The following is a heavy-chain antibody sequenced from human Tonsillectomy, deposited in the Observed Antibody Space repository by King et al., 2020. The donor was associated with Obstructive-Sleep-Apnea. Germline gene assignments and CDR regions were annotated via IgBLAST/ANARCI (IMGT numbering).Heavy chain of an antibody. D-gene: IGHD6-19*01. J-gene: IGHJ5*02. V-gene: IGHV3-21*01. CDR2: ITSGSSFM. CDR3: VGSRIAVAGKVNWFDP. CDR1: GFTFNTYT. Sequence: VQLVESGGGLVNSGGSLRLSCAASGFTFNTYTMNWVRQAPGKGLEWVSSITSGSSFMWYADSVKGRFTISRDDAKNSLYLQMSRLRAEDTAVYFCVGSRIAVAGKVNWFDPWGQGALVTVSS.